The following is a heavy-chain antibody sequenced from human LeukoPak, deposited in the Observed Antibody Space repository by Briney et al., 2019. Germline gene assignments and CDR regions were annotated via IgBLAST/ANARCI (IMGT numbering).Heavy chain of an antibody. Sequence: SVKVSCKASGGTFSSYAISWVRQAPGQGLEWMGGXIPIFGTANYAQKFQGRVTITADESTTTAYMELSSLRSEDTAVYYCARPNPPPRDWNDVGWFDPWGQGTLVTVSS. V-gene: IGHV1-69*01. CDR1: GGTFSSYA. CDR2: XIPIFGTA. CDR3: ARPNPPPRDWNDVGWFDP. J-gene: IGHJ5*02. D-gene: IGHD1-1*01.